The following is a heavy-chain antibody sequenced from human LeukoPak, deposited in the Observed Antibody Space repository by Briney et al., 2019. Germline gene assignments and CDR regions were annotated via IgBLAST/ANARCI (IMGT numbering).Heavy chain of an antibody. CDR1: GYTFTSYG. CDR2: ISAYNGNT. CDR3: ARRTTYYDILTGYYTDWFDP. V-gene: IGHV1-18*01. Sequence: GASVKVSCKASGYTFTSYGVSWVRQAPGQGLEWMGWISAYNGNTNYAQKLQGRVTMTTDTSTSTAYMELRSLRSDDTAVYYCARRTTYYDILTGYYTDWFDPWGQGPLVTVSS. D-gene: IGHD3-9*01. J-gene: IGHJ5*02.